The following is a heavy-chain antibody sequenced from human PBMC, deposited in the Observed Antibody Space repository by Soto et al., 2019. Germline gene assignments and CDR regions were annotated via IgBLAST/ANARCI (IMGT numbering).Heavy chain of an antibody. D-gene: IGHD3-10*01. CDR2: INVYNGNT. CDR3: ARGVGSGSYYNQYNWFDP. J-gene: IGHJ5*02. V-gene: IGHV1-18*01. Sequence: QVQLVQSGGEVKKPGASVKVSCKASGYTFTNYGISWVRQAPGQGIEWMGWINVYNGNTKYAQKVQGRVTMTTDTTTSRVYMELRSLRSDDTAVYYCARGVGSGSYYNQYNWFDPWGQGTLVTVSS. CDR1: GYTFTNYG.